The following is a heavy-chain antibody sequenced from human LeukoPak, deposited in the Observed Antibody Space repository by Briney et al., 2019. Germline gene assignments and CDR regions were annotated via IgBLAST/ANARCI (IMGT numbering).Heavy chain of an antibody. J-gene: IGHJ4*02. V-gene: IGHV3-23*01. CDR1: GFNFSRNA. CDR3: ARASCISNADAVW. CDR2: SGDNGDT. Sequence: GGSLRLSCAASGFNFSRNAMSWVRQAPAGALECVLQSGDNGDTFSADSVKRSFTLSRDDFRNAVYLYLNNLRVEVSAVYYYARASCISNADAVWWGQGTRVTVSS. D-gene: IGHD3-3*02.